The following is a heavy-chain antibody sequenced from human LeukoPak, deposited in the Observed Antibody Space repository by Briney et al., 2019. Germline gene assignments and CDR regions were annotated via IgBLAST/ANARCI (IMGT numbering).Heavy chain of an antibody. V-gene: IGHV3-23*01. CDR3: ARVKNVEYYYDSSGYLDY. CDR1: GFTFSSYA. Sequence: PGGSLSLSCAVSGFTFSSYAMGWVRQAPGEVLEWVSAISGSGGSTYYADSVKGRFTISRDNSKNTLYLQMNSLRAEDTAVYYCARVKNVEYYYDSSGYLDYWGQGTLVTVSS. J-gene: IGHJ4*02. D-gene: IGHD3-22*01. CDR2: ISGSGGST.